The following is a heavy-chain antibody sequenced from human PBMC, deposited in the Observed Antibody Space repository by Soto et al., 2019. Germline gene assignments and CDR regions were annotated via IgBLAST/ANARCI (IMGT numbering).Heavy chain of an antibody. D-gene: IGHD3-9*01. V-gene: IGHV3-23*01. CDR2: VSGAASHT. CDR3: SNSFRYFDN. CDR1: GFSPTTTP. J-gene: IGHJ4*02. Sequence: GVCLRLSCAGSGFSPTTTPLSWVRQPSGKGLEWVATVSGAASHTYYVDSVRGRFFISRDNSKNTVTLQMNNLTVDDTAVYYCSNSFRYFDNWGQGTRVTVFS.